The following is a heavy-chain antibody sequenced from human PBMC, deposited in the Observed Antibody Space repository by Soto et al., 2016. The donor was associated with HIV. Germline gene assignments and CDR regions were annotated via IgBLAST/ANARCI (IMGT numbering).Heavy chain of an antibody. Sequence: EVQLLESGGGLVQPGGPVRLSCAASGFTFSSYAMSWVRQAPGKGLEWVSAISGSGGSTYYADSVKGRFTISRDNSKNTLYLQMNSLRAEDTAVYYCAKGRSITIPLAEPFDYWGQGTLVTVSS. CDR3: AKGRSITIPLAEPFDY. CDR1: GFTFSSYA. V-gene: IGHV3-23*01. J-gene: IGHJ4*02. D-gene: IGHD3-9*01. CDR2: ISGSGGST.